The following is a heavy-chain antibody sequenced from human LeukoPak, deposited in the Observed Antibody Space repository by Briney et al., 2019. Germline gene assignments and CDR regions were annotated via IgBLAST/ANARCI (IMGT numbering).Heavy chain of an antibody. J-gene: IGHJ3*02. Sequence: TGRSLRLSCAASAFFSSYGLHWFRQAPGKGLEWVALISHDGGKKYYADSVKGRFTISRDNSKNTLYLQMNSLTPDDTAVYYCAKGRQQRWIFDALDIWGQGTMVTVSS. CDR3: AKGRQQRWIFDALDI. V-gene: IGHV3-30*18. CDR1: AFFSSYG. CDR2: ISHDGGKK. D-gene: IGHD4-23*01.